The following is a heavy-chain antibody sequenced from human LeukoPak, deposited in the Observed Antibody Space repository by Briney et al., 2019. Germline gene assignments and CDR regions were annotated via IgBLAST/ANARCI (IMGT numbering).Heavy chain of an antibody. V-gene: IGHV4-59*01. CDR3: ARALRGRYWYFDL. Sequence: TSETLSLTCTVSGGSISSYYWSWIRQPPGKGLEWIGYIYYSGSTNYNPSLKSRVTISVDTSKNQFSLKLSSVTAADTAVYYCARALRGRYWYFDLWGRGTLVTVSS. CDR2: IYYSGST. J-gene: IGHJ2*01. CDR1: GGSISSYY.